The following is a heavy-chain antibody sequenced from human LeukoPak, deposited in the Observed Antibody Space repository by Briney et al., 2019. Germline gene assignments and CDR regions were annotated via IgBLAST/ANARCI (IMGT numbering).Heavy chain of an antibody. CDR2: INPSGGST. V-gene: IGHV1-46*01. Sequence: GASVKVSCKASGYTFTSYYMHWVRQAPGQGLEWMGMINPSGGSTSYAQKFQGRVTMTRDTSMSTVYMELSSLRSEDTAVYYCAKENQLGYCSGGSCYSLAALDYWGQGTLVTVSS. J-gene: IGHJ4*02. CDR1: GYTFTSYY. CDR3: AKENQLGYCSGGSCYSLAALDY. D-gene: IGHD2-15*01.